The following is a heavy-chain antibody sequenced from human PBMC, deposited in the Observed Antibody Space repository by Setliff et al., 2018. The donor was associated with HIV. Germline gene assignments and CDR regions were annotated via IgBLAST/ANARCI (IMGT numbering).Heavy chain of an antibody. CDR2: IYYSGST. CDR3: AREYSGYVDY. D-gene: IGHD5-12*01. V-gene: IGHV4-59*12. CDR1: GGPITNYY. J-gene: IGHJ4*02. Sequence: SETLSLTCSVSGGPITNYYWSWIRQPPGKGLEWIGNIYYSGSTNYNPSLKSRVTIPVDTSKNQFSLKLSSVTAADTAVYYCAREYSGYVDYWGQGTLVTVSS.